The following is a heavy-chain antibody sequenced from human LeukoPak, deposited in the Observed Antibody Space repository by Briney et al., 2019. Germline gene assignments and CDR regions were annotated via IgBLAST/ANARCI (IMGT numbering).Heavy chain of an antibody. CDR1: GGSISSSRYY. CDR2: IYYNGDT. D-gene: IGHD5-24*01. CDR3: ATPREMATIYDAFDI. J-gene: IGHJ3*02. V-gene: IGHV4-39*01. Sequence: SETLSPSCTVSGGSISSSRYYWGWIRQPPGKGLEWIATIYYNGDTYYIPSLKSRLTISVDTSKNQFSLKLSSVTAADTAVYYCATPREMATIYDAFDIWGQGTMVTVSS.